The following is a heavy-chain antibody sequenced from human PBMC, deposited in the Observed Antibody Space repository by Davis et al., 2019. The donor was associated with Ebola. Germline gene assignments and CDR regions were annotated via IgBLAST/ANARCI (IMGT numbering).Heavy chain of an antibody. CDR1: GYTFTNNG. V-gene: IGHV7-4-1*02. D-gene: IGHD2-21*02. Sequence: ASVKVSCKASGYTFTNNGISWVRQAPGQGLEWMGWINTNTGNPTYAQGFTGRFVFSLDTSVTTAYLHISSLKAENTAVYYCARGDQFDPWGQGTLVIVSS. CDR3: ARGDQFDP. J-gene: IGHJ5*02. CDR2: INTNTGNP.